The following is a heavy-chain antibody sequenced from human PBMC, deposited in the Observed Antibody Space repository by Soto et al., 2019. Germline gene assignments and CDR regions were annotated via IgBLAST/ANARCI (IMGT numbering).Heavy chain of an antibody. D-gene: IGHD1-1*01. V-gene: IGHV4-61*01. CDR3: ARDNRVYNSRTFDY. CDR1: GGSLSNGSYY. J-gene: IGHJ4*02. Sequence: SETPSLTRTVSGGSLSNGSYYWGWIPQPPGKGLEWIGYIYYSGSTNYNPSLKSRVTISVDTSKNQFSLKLSSVTAADTAVYYCARDNRVYNSRTFDYWGQGTLVTVSS. CDR2: IYYSGST.